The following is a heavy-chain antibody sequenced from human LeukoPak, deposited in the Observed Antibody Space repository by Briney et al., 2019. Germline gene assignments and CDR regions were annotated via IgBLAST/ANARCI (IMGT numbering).Heavy chain of an antibody. D-gene: IGHD3-22*01. V-gene: IGHV3-30*04. J-gene: IGHJ4*02. Sequence: GRSLRLSCAASGFTFSSYAMHWVRQAPGKGLEWVAVISYDGSNKYYADSVKGRFTISRDNSKNTLYLQMNSLRAEDTAVYYCARGAPILYDSSGYYPDWGQGTLVTVSS. CDR3: ARGAPILYDSSGYYPD. CDR2: ISYDGSNK. CDR1: GFTFSSYA.